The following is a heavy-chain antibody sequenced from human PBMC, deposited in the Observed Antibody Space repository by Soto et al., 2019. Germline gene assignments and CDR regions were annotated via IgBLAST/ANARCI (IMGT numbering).Heavy chain of an antibody. J-gene: IGHJ5*02. D-gene: IGHD5-12*01. CDR2: IIPIFGTT. V-gene: IGHV1-69*15. CDR1: GGTFSNYA. CDR3: AKDGGADGYFGNWLDP. Sequence: QVHLVQSGAEVKKPGSSVNVSCKASGGTFSNYAITWVRQAPGQGLEWVGRIIPIFGTTNVAQKFQGRVTITAYDSTTTVYMELSGLRSDDTAVYYCAKDGGADGYFGNWLDPWGQGTLVTVSS.